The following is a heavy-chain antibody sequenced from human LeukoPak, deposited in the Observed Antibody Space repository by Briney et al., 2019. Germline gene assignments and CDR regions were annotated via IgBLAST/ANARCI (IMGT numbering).Heavy chain of an antibody. Sequence: SETLSLTCTVSGGSITSSSYYWGWIRQPPGKGLEWIGSFYYSGSTYYNPSLKSRVTISVETSKNQFSLKLSSVTAADTAVYYCARQYFGYYYMDVWGKGTTVTVSS. V-gene: IGHV4-39*01. J-gene: IGHJ6*03. CDR3: ARQYFGYYYMDV. CDR1: GGSITSSSYY. CDR2: FYYSGST. D-gene: IGHD3-9*01.